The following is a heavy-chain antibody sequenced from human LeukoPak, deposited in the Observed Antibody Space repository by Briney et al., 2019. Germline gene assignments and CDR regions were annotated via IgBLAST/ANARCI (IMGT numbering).Heavy chain of an antibody. CDR2: MWYDGSRE. CDR3: ARDLSFGSLDF. J-gene: IGHJ4*02. V-gene: IGHV3-33*08. D-gene: IGHD1-26*01. Sequence: GGSLRLSCAASGFTFSSYAVSWVRQAPGKGLERVAGMWYDGSREDYADSVKGRFTISRDMSKNTLNLQMNSLRVEDTAMFYCARDLSFGSLDFRGQGTLVTVSS. CDR1: GFTFSSYA.